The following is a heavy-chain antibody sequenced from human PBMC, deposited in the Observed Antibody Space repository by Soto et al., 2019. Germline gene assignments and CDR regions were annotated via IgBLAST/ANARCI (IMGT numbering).Heavy chain of an antibody. CDR1: GVNLSGYS. Sequence: GGSLRLSCAASGVNLSGYSMNWVRQAPGKGLEWVSYISSSSSTIYYADSVKGRFTISRDNAKNSLYLQMNSLRAEDTAVYYCARDPIAAAGALYNWFDPWGQGTLVTVSS. CDR3: ARDPIAAAGALYNWFDP. CDR2: ISSSSSTI. D-gene: IGHD6-13*01. V-gene: IGHV3-48*01. J-gene: IGHJ5*02.